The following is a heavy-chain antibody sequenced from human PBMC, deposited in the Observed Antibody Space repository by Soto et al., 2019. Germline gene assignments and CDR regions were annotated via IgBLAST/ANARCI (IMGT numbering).Heavy chain of an antibody. CDR2: ISGSGGST. CDR3: AKWWGGGGIDS. D-gene: IGHD2-15*01. Sequence: EVQLLESGGGLVQPGGSLRLSCAVSGFTFSSYVISWVRQAPGKGLEWVSVISGSGGSTYYADSVKGRFTISRDNSKITLYLQMNRRRAEDTAVYYCAKWWGGGGIDSWGQGTLVTVSS. V-gene: IGHV3-23*01. CDR1: GFTFSSYV. J-gene: IGHJ5*01.